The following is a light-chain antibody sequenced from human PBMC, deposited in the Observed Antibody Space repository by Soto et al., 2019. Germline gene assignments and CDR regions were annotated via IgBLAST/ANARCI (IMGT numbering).Light chain of an antibody. V-gene: IGLV2-11*01. Sequence: QSVLTQPRSVSGSPGQSVTISCTGTSSDVGGYNYVSWYQQHPGKAPKLMIYDVSKRPSGVPDRFSGSKSANTASLTISGLQAEDEADYYCCSYAGSYVVFGGGTQLTVL. J-gene: IGLJ2*01. CDR1: SSDVGGYNY. CDR2: DVS. CDR3: CSYAGSYVV.